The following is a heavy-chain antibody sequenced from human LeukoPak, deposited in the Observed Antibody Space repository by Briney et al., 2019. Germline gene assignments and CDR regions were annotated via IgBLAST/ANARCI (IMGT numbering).Heavy chain of an antibody. Sequence: PSETLSLTCTVSGGSIRTSSYYWGWIRQPPGKGLEWIGSIYYSGSTYYNPSLKSRVTVSVDTSKNQFSLRLSSVTAADTAVYYCARDLGTGLYYYYGMDVWGQGTTVTVSS. CDR3: ARDLGTGLYYYYGMDV. J-gene: IGHJ6*02. CDR2: IYYSGST. D-gene: IGHD2-8*02. CDR1: GGSIRTSSYY. V-gene: IGHV4-39*02.